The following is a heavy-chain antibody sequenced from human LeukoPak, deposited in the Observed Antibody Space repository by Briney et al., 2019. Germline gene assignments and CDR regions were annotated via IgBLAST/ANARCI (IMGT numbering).Heavy chain of an antibody. J-gene: IGHJ5*02. CDR3: ARVNGYCSGGSCYSGWFDP. V-gene: IGHV1-18*01. Sequence: SAYNGNTNYAQKLQGRVTMTTDTSTSTAYMELRSLRSDDTAVYYCARVNGYCSGGSCYSGWFDPWGQGTLVTVSS. D-gene: IGHD2-15*01. CDR2: SAYNGNT.